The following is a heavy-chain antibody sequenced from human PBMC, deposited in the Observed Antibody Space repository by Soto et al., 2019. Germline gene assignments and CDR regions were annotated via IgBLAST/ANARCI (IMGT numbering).Heavy chain of an antibody. CDR2: IYHSGNT. CDR1: GGSISSGNYY. J-gene: IGHJ4*02. D-gene: IGHD6-13*01. V-gene: IGHV4-31*03. CDR3: ARDASTSWHYLDY. Sequence: ASETLSLTCTVSGGSISSGNYYWSWIRQHPEKGLEWIGHIYHSGNTYYNPSLKSRVTISVDTSKNHFSLKLSSVTAADTAVYYCARDASTSWHYLDYWGQGTLVTV.